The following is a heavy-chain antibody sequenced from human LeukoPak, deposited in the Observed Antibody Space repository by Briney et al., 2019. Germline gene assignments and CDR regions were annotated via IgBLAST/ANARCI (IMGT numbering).Heavy chain of an antibody. D-gene: IGHD6-25*01. CDR3: ARGQLQRPAATFDP. J-gene: IGHJ5*02. CDR2: INPNSGGT. CDR1: AYTFTGNY. Sequence: ASVKVSCNASAYTFTGNYIHWLRQAPGQGLEWMGWINPNSGGTYYAHKFQGRVTMTTDTSTSTAYMELRSLRSDDTAVYYCARGQLQRPAATFDPWGQGTLVTVSS. V-gene: IGHV1-2*02.